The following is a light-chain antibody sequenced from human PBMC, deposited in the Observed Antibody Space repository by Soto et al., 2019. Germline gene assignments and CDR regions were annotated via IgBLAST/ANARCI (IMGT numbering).Light chain of an antibody. V-gene: IGKV3-20*01. CDR2: AAS. CDR1: QSVSVNS. J-gene: IGKJ3*01. CDR3: QQYGGSPFT. Sequence: EIVLTQSPGTLSLSPGEIATLSCRASQSVSVNSLAWYQQKGGQAPRLLIYAASTRATGVPDRFSGSGSGTDFALTISGLETEDFAVYYCQQYGGSPFTFGPGTKVDIK.